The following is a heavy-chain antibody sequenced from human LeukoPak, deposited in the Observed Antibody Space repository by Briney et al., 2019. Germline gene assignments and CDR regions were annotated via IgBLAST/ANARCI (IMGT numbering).Heavy chain of an antibody. CDR1: GGTFSSYA. J-gene: IGHJ5*02. D-gene: IGHD1-26*01. CDR2: IIPIFGTA. Sequence: ASVKVSCKASGGTFSSYAISWVRQAPGQGLEWMGGIIPIFGTANYAQKFQGRVTITADESTSTAYMELSSLRSEDTAVYYCARERPPKGDTRGWFDPWGQGTLVTVSS. V-gene: IGHV1-69*13. CDR3: ARERPPKGDTRGWFDP.